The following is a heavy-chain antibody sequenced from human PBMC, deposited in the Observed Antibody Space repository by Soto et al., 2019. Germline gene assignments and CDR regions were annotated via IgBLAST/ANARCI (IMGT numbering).Heavy chain of an antibody. D-gene: IGHD1-26*01. CDR2: ISYDGSNK. CDR3: ASAGVGATYYFDY. CDR1: GFTFSSYA. V-gene: IGHV3-30-3*01. J-gene: IGHJ4*02. Sequence: QVQLVESGGGVVQPGRSLRLSCAASGFTFSSYAMHWVRQAPGKGLEWVAVISYDGSNKYYADSVKGRFTISRDNSKNTLYLQMNSLRAEDTAVYYCASAGVGATYYFDYWGQGTLVTVSS.